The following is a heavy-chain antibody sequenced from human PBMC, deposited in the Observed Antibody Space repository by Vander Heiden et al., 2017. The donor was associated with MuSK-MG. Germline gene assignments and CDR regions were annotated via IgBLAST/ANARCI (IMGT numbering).Heavy chain of an antibody. J-gene: IGHJ4*02. CDR3: ARVVATILDYFDY. Sequence: QVQLQESGPGLVKPSETLSLTCAVSGYSISSGYYWGWIRQPPGKGLEWIGSIYHSGSTYDNPALKSRVTISVDTSKNQFSLKLSSVNDADTAVYYCARVVATILDYFDYWGQGTLVTVSS. CDR1: GYSISSGYY. V-gene: IGHV4-38-2*01. D-gene: IGHD5-12*01. CDR2: IYHSGST.